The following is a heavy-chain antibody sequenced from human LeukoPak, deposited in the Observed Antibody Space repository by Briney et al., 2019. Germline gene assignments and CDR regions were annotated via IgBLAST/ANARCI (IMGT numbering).Heavy chain of an antibody. J-gene: IGHJ4*02. V-gene: IGHV3-53*01. CDR3: ARGGGPYTSTLRGQ. CDR2: MYSSGST. Sequence: GGSLRLSCAVSGFTVSGNYMSWVRQAPGKGLEWVSVMYSSGSTDYADSVKGRFTISRDNSKNTLYLQMNSLRVEDTAVYYCARGGGPYTSTLRGQWGQGTLVTVSS. D-gene: IGHD6-19*01. CDR1: GFTVSGNY.